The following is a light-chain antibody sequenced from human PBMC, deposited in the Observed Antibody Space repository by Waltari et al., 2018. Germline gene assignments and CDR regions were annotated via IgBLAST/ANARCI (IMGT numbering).Light chain of an antibody. Sequence: QSALTQPASVSGSPGQSVTITCTGALGTSNLVSWYQQLPGTVPKLILYHSSERPSGTSIRFSGSRSGNTASLTISGLQSEDEADYYCCSNNEGHTHVFGTGT. CDR1: LGTSNL. J-gene: IGLJ1*01. CDR2: HSS. CDR3: CSNNEGHTHV. V-gene: IGLV2-23*01.